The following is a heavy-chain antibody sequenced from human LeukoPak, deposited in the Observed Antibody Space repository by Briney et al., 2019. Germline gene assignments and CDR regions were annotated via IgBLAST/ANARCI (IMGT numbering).Heavy chain of an antibody. CDR1: GFTFSSYG. V-gene: IGHV3-30*18. D-gene: IGHD4-11*01. CDR3: AKDPTTPMGYCGMDV. Sequence: GGSLRLSCAASGFTFSSYGMHWVRQAPGKGLEWVAVISYDGSNKYYADSVKGRFTISRDNSKNTLYLQMNSLRAEDTAVYYCAKDPTTPMGYCGMDVWGQGTTVTVSS. CDR2: ISYDGSNK. J-gene: IGHJ6*02.